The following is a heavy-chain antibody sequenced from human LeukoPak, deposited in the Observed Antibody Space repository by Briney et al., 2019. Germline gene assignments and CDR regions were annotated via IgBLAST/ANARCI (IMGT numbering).Heavy chain of an antibody. CDR3: ARGRSPVAAAGYYFDY. Sequence: SETLSLTCAVCGGSFSGYYWSWIGQPPGKGVEWIGEINHSGSTNYNPSLKSRVTISVDTSKNQFSLKLSSVTAADTAVYYCARGRSPVAAAGYYFDYWGQGTLVTVSS. J-gene: IGHJ4*02. CDR2: INHSGST. V-gene: IGHV4-34*01. D-gene: IGHD6-13*01. CDR1: GGSFSGYY.